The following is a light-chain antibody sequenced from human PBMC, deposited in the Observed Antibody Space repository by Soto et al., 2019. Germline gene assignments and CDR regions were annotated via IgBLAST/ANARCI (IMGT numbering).Light chain of an antibody. J-gene: IGKJ5*01. CDR2: AAP. Sequence: DIQMTQSPSSVSASVGDRVTITCRASQDISSWLGWYQQKPGKAPKLLIYAAPSLQSGVPSRFSGSGSGTDFTLTISGLQSEDSATYYCQQANSFPITFGQGTRLEIK. CDR3: QQANSFPIT. V-gene: IGKV1-12*01. CDR1: QDISSW.